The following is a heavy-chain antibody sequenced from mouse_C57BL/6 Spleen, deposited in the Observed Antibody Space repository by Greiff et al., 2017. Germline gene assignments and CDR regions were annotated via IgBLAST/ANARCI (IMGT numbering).Heavy chain of an antibody. V-gene: IGHV1-69*01. D-gene: IGHD1-1*01. CDR1: GYTFTSYW. J-gene: IGHJ4*01. Sequence: QVQLQQPGAELVMPGASVKLSCKASGYTFTSYWMHWVKQRPGQGLEWIGEIDPSDSYTNYNQKFKGKSTLTVDKSSSTAYMQLSSLTSEDSAVYYCARQIYYYGSSDDAMDYWGQGTSVTVSS. CDR3: ARQIYYYGSSDDAMDY. CDR2: IDPSDSYT.